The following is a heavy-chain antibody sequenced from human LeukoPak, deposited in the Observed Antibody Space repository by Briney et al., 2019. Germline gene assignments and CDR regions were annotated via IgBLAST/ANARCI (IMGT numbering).Heavy chain of an antibody. CDR1: GFIVSDNY. CDR3: AREVAGLHSY. CDR2: VSSTSSTI. V-gene: IGHV3-11*04. Sequence: GGSLRLSCAASGFIVSDNYMSWVRQAPGKGLEWISYVSSTSSTIYYADSVKGRFTISRDNAKNSLYLQIYSLRAEDTAVYYCAREVAGLHSYWGQGTLVTVSS. J-gene: IGHJ4*02.